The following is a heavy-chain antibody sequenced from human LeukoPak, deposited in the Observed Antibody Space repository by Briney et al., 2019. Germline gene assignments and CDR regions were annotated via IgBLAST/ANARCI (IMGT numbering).Heavy chain of an antibody. CDR1: GFTFSTCA. Sequence: TGGSLRLSCAASGFTFSTCAMGWVRQAPGKGLGWVSAISGSGGSTFYADSVKGRFTVSRDNTKNSLYLQMNSLRAEDTAVYYCARDLGYSSPPDTWGQGTLVTVSS. V-gene: IGHV3-23*01. CDR3: ARDLGYSSPPDT. D-gene: IGHD6-19*01. J-gene: IGHJ5*02. CDR2: ISGSGGST.